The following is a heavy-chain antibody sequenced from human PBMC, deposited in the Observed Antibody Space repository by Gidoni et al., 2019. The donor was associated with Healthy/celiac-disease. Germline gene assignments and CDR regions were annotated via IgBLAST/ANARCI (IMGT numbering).Heavy chain of an antibody. CDR3: AKGRSWWELLDPFDY. CDR1: GFTCGSYG. J-gene: IGHJ4*02. CDR2: ISYDGSNK. D-gene: IGHD1-26*01. Sequence: QVQLVESGVGVVQPGRSLRPSCPASGFTCGSYGMHWVRQAPGKGLEWVAFISYDGSNKYYADSVKGRSTISRDNSKNTLYRQMNSLRAEDTAVYYCAKGRSWWELLDPFDYWGQGTLVTVSS. V-gene: IGHV3-30*18.